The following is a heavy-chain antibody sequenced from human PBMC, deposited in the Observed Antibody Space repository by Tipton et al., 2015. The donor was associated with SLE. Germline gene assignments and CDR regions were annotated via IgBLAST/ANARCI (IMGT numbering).Heavy chain of an antibody. CDR2: LSTSGRT. CDR1: GGSFSAYY. J-gene: IGHJ4*02. Sequence: TLSLTCAVYGGSFSAYYWSWIRQPPGKGLEWIGRLSTSGRTNYIPSLKSRVTISGDTSKNQVFLSLNSVTAADTAVYYCARERLYSSSNWYHFDYWGQGALVTVSS. V-gene: IGHV4-59*10. CDR3: ARERLYSSSNWYHFDY. D-gene: IGHD6-13*01.